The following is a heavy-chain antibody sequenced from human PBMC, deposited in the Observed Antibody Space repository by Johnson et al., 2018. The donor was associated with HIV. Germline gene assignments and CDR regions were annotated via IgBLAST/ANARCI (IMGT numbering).Heavy chain of an antibody. Sequence: VQLVESGGGVVQPGRSLRLSCAASGFTFSYYGIHWVRQAPGKGLEWVSGINWNGGSTGYADSVKGRFTISRDNAKNSLYLQMNSLRAEDTAVYYCAKGAYYYDSSGYHYDVPRGAFDIWGQGTMVTVSS. V-gene: IGHV3-20*04. CDR2: INWNGGST. CDR3: AKGAYYYDSSGYHYDVPRGAFDI. CDR1: GFTFSYYG. J-gene: IGHJ3*02. D-gene: IGHD3-22*01.